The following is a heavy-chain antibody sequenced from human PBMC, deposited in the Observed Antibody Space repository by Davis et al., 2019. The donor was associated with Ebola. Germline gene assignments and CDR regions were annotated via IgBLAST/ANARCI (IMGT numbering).Heavy chain of an antibody. CDR3: ARDPGATISYYYGMDV. CDR2: INAGNGNT. Sequence: ASVKVSCKASGYTFTSYAMHWVRQAPGQRLEWMGWINAGNGNTKYSQKFQGRVTITRDTSASTAYMELSSLRSEDTAVYYCARDPGATISYYYGMDVWGQGTTVTVSS. J-gene: IGHJ6*02. CDR1: GYTFTSYA. D-gene: IGHD5-12*01. V-gene: IGHV1-3*01.